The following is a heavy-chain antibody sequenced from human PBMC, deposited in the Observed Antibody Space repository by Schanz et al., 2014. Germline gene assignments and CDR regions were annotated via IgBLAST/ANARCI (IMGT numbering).Heavy chain of an antibody. V-gene: IGHV3-23*01. J-gene: IGHJ6*02. CDR3: TTQQLGSHYLYGMDV. D-gene: IGHD6-13*01. Sequence: EVQLLESGGGLVQPGGSLRLSCTVSGFTVNNYAMNWVRQAPGRGLEWVSGITRQGTTYYADFVKGRFSISRDLSSNTLYLQMNSLKTEDTAVYYCTTQQLGSHYLYGMDVWGQGTTVTVS. CDR1: GFTVNNYA. CDR2: ITRQGTT.